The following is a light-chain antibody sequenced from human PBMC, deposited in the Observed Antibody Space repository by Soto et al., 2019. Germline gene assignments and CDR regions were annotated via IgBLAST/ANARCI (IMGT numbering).Light chain of an antibody. CDR3: QQRPSYPLT. Sequence: DIQLTQSPSFLSASVGDRVTITCRASQGISSYLAWYQQKPGKAPKLLMYVVSTLQGGVPSRFSGSGSGTECTLTISILQPEDFATYYCQQRPSYPLTFGPGTKVDIK. CDR2: VVS. CDR1: QGISSY. J-gene: IGKJ3*01. V-gene: IGKV1-9*01.